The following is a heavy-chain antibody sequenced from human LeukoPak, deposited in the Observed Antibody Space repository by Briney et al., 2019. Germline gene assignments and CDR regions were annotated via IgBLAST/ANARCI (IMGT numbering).Heavy chain of an antibody. CDR3: ANSIAAAGTGLPYYYYGMDV. Sequence: GASVRVSCKASGYTFTGYYMHWGRQAPGQGLEWMGWINPNSGGTNYAQKFQGRVTMTRDTSISTAYMELSRLRSDDTAVYYCANSIAAAGTGLPYYYYGMDVWGQGTTVTVSS. CDR2: INPNSGGT. CDR1: GYTFTGYY. J-gene: IGHJ6*02. V-gene: IGHV1-2*02. D-gene: IGHD6-13*01.